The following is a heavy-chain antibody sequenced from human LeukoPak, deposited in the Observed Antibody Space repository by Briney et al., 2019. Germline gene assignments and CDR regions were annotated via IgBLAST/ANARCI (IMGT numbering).Heavy chain of an antibody. Sequence: GSLRLSCAASGFTFSSYSMNWVRQAPGKALEWVSYISGSGSTIYYADFVKGRFAISRDNAKNTLYLRLISLTDEDTAVYYCARDRYGDYVFDYWGQGTLVTVSS. V-gene: IGHV3-48*02. CDR2: ISGSGSTI. J-gene: IGHJ4*02. CDR3: ARDRYGDYVFDY. CDR1: GFTFSSYS. D-gene: IGHD4-17*01.